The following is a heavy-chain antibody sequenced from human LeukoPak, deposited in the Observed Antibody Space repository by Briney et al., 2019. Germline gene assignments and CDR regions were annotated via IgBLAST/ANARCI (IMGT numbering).Heavy chain of an antibody. J-gene: IGHJ4*02. CDR2: IYTSGST. D-gene: IGHD1-26*01. CDR1: GGSISSYY. Sequence: SETLSLTCTVSGGSISSYYWSWIRQTAGKGLEWLGRIYTSGSTNYNLSLKSQVTMSVDTSKNQFSLKLSSVTAADTAVYYCARDPPEWELLPRGVDYWGQGTLVTVSS. CDR3: ARDPPEWELLPRGVDY. V-gene: IGHV4-4*07.